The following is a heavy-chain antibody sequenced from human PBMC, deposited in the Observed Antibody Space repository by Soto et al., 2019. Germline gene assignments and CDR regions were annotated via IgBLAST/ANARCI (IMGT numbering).Heavy chain of an antibody. CDR3: SSDRPDTAIGWFV. CDR2: INPSGGST. D-gene: IGHD2-15*01. J-gene: IGHJ6*02. V-gene: IGHV1-46*01. Sequence: GASVKVSCKASGYTFTSYYMHWVRQAPGQGLEWMGIINPSGGSTSYAQKFQGRVTMTRDTSTSTVYMELSSLRSEDTAVYYCSSDRPDTAIGWFVWGQGTTVTVPS. CDR1: GYTFTSYY.